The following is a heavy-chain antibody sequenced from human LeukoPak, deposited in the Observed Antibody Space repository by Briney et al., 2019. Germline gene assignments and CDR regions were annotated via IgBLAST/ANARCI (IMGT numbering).Heavy chain of an antibody. CDR3: AKDLRGYIHGYLAFDI. J-gene: IGHJ3*02. V-gene: IGHV3-30*02. CDR2: IRYDGSNK. Sequence: GGSLRLSCAASGFTFSGYGMHWVRQAPGKGLEWVAFIRYDGSNKYYADSVKGRFIISRDNSKNSLYLQMNSLRAEDTAVYYCAKDLRGYIHGYLAFDIWGQGTMVTVSS. D-gene: IGHD5-18*01. CDR1: GFTFSGYG.